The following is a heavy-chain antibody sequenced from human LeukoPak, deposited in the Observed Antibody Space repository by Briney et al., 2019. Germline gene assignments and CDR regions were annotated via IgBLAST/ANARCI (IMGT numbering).Heavy chain of an antibody. D-gene: IGHD3-10*01. CDR3: ARGGFGEAIDY. Sequence: GGSLRLSCEASGFTFSSYSMNWVRQAPGKGLEWISYISTSTTTIYYANSVKGRFTISRDNAKKSLYLQMNSLRVEDTGVYYCARGGFGEAIDYWGQGTLVTVSS. V-gene: IGHV3-48*01. J-gene: IGHJ4*02. CDR2: ISTSTTTI. CDR1: GFTFSSYS.